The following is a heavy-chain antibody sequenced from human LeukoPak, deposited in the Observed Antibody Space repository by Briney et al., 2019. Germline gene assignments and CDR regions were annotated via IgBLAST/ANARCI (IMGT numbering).Heavy chain of an antibody. Sequence: SETLSLTCTVSGGSISSRSYYWGWIRQPPGKGLEWIGSIYYSGSTYYNPSLKSRVTISVDTSKNQFSLKLSSVTAADTAVYYCARHPSRRGAFDIWGQGTMVTVSS. J-gene: IGHJ3*02. CDR1: GGSISSRSYY. V-gene: IGHV4-39*01. CDR2: IYYSGST. CDR3: ARHPSRRGAFDI.